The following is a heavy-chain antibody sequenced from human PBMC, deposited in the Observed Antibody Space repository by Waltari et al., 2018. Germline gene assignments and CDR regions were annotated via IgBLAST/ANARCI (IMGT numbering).Heavy chain of an antibody. D-gene: IGHD3-10*01. CDR3: ATNLGIYSIYYFDF. J-gene: IGHJ4*02. CDR1: GFNVSRTY. Sequence: EVQLVESGGGLIQPGGSLRLSCAVSGFNVSRTYMNWVRQAPGKGREWVSVIYGAGITYYADSVKGRCTISRDLSRKIVYLQMNNLRAEDTAIFYCATNLGIYSIYYFDFWGQGTLVTVSS. CDR2: IYGAGIT. V-gene: IGHV3-53*01.